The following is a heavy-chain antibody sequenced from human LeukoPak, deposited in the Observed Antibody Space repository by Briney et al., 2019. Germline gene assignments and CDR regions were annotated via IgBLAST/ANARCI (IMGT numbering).Heavy chain of an antibody. J-gene: IGHJ4*02. CDR3: ARGGPAAGRFDY. CDR1: GFPFSSYG. V-gene: IGHV3-23*01. D-gene: IGHD6-13*01. Sequence: PGGSLRLSCAASGFPFSSYGMSWVRQAPGKGLEWVSAISGSGGSTYYADSVKGRFTISRDNSKNTLYLQMNSLRAEDTAVYYCARGGPAAGRFDYWGQGTLVTVSS. CDR2: ISGSGGST.